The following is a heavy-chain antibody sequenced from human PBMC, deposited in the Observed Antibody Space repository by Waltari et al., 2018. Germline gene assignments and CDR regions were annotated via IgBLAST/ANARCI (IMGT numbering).Heavy chain of an antibody. D-gene: IGHD5-12*01. J-gene: IGHJ6*03. CDR1: GGTFSSYA. Sequence: QVQLVQSGAEVKKPGSSVKVSCKASGGTFSSYAISWVRQAPGQGLEWMGGIIPILGIANYAQKFQGRVTITADKSTSTAYMELSSLRSEDTAVYYCAREPPPRLRWNYYYYYYMDVWGKGTTVTVSS. CDR3: AREPPPRLRWNYYYYYYMDV. V-gene: IGHV1-69*10. CDR2: IIPILGIA.